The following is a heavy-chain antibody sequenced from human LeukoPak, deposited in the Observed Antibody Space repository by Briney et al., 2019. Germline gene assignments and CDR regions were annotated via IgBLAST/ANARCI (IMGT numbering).Heavy chain of an antibody. CDR1: GYTFTSYG. Sequence: GASVKVSCKASGYTFTSYGISWVRQATGQGLEWMGWMNPNSGNTGYAQKFQGRVTITRNTSISTAYMELSSLRSEDTAVYYCARGQDRGSYNDAFDIWGQGTMVTVSS. D-gene: IGHD1-26*01. CDR3: ARGQDRGSYNDAFDI. V-gene: IGHV1-8*03. CDR2: MNPNSGNT. J-gene: IGHJ3*02.